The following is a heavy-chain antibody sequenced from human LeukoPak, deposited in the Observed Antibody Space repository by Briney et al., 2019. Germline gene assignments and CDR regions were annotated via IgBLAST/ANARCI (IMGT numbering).Heavy chain of an antibody. CDR1: GGSISSGAYH. Sequence: SETLSLTCTVSGGSISSGAYHWGWIRQPPGKGLEWIGSFASSGSPYYISSLKSRVAISVDTSKNQSSLKLISVTAADTAVYYCARFPQGGSSYGPLDVWGQGTTVTVSS. CDR3: ARFPQGGSSYGPLDV. CDR2: FASSGSP. D-gene: IGHD5-18*01. J-gene: IGHJ6*02. V-gene: IGHV4-39*01.